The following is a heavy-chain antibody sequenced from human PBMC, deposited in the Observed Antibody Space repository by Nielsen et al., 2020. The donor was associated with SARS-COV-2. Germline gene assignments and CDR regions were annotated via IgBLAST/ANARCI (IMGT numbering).Heavy chain of an antibody. D-gene: IGHD3-10*01. CDR1: TGINNYY. CDR2: INHSGST. V-gene: IGHV4-34*01. CDR3: AREGHSQSVIVINSYVDY. Sequence: SETLSLTCTVSTGINNYYWSWIRQPPGKGLEWIGEINHSGSTNYIPSLKSRVTISVDSSKNLVSLNLTSVTAADTAVYYCAREGHSQSVIVINSYVDYWGQGTLVTVSS. J-gene: IGHJ4*02.